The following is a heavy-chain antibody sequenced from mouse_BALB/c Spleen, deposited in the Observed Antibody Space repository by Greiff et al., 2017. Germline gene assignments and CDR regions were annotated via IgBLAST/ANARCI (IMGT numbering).Heavy chain of an antibody. D-gene: IGHD2-1*01. Sequence: EVQLQQSGAELVRSGASVKLSCTASGFNIKDYYMHWVKQRPEQGLEWIGWIDPENGDTEYAPKFQGKATMTADTSSNTAYLQLSSLTSEDTAVYYCLYGNSGDYFDYWGQGTTLTVSS. V-gene: IGHV14-4*02. CDR3: LYGNSGDYFDY. CDR1: GFNIKDYY. J-gene: IGHJ2*01. CDR2: IDPENGDT.